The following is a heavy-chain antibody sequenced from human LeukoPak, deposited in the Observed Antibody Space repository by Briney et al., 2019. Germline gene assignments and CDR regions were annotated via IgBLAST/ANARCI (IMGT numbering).Heavy chain of an antibody. CDR1: GYSIYTTYY. CDR2: IYHSGST. Sequence: SETLSLTCTVSGYSIYTTYYWGWIRQPPGKGLEWIGSIYHSGSTYYNPSLKSRVTVSVDTSKSQLSLKVNSVTAADTAVYYCARDNTMSGSYFAWGHGTLVTVSS. D-gene: IGHD1-26*01. J-gene: IGHJ4*01. CDR3: ARDNTMSGSYFA. V-gene: IGHV4-38-2*02.